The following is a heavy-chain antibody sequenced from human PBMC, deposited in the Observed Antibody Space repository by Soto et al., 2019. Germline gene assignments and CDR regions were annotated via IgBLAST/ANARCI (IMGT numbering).Heavy chain of an antibody. Sequence: SETLSLTCTVSGGSISTYYWSWIRQPPGRGLEWIGYIYYSGSTNYNPSLKSRVTISVDTSNQFSLKLNSVTVADTAVYYCARHVSYGSESYYYGMDVWGQGTTVTVSS. J-gene: IGHJ6*02. CDR1: GGSISTYY. CDR3: ARHVSYGSESYYYGMDV. V-gene: IGHV4-59*08. CDR2: IYYSGST. D-gene: IGHD3-10*01.